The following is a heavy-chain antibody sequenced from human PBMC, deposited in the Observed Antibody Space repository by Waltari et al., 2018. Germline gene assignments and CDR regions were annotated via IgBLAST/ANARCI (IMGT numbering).Heavy chain of an antibody. D-gene: IGHD4-17*01. V-gene: IGHV4-39*01. J-gene: IGHJ6*02. CDR3: ARGTVVSSGGMDV. CDR2: IYYSGST. Sequence: QLQLQESGPGLVKPSETLSLTCTVSGGSISSSSYYWGWIRQPPGKGLEWIGSIYYSGSTYYNPSLKSRCTISVDTSKNQFSLKLSSVTAADTAVYYCARGTVVSSGGMDVWGQGTTVTVSS. CDR1: GGSISSSSYY.